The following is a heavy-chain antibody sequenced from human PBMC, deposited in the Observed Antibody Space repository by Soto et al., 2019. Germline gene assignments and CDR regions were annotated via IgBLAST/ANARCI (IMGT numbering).Heavy chain of an antibody. J-gene: IGHJ6*02. Sequence: GGSLRLSCAASGFTFSSYGMHWVRQAPGKGLEWVAVISYDGSNKYYADSVKGRFTISRDNSKNTLYLQMNSLRAEDTAVYYCAKESSSIAAADYGMDVWGQGTTVTVSS. CDR1: GFTFSSYG. CDR2: ISYDGSNK. D-gene: IGHD6-13*01. V-gene: IGHV3-30*18. CDR3: AKESSSIAAADYGMDV.